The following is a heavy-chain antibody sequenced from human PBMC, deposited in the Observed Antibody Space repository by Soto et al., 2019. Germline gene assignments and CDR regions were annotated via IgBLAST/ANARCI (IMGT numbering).Heavy chain of an antibody. CDR1: GFTFSSYW. V-gene: IGHV3-74*01. D-gene: IGHD2-2*01. Sequence: EVQLVESGGGLVQPGGSLRLSCAASGFTFSSYWIHWVRQAPGKGLGWVSRINSDGSSTTYADSVKGRFTISRDNAKNTLSLQMTSLRAEDTAVYYSARVSREVVPAAIDYWGQGTLVTVSS. CDR3: ARVSREVVPAAIDY. J-gene: IGHJ4*02. CDR2: INSDGSST.